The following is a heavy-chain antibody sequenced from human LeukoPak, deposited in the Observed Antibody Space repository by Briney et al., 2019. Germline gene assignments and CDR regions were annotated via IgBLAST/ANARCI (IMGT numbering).Heavy chain of an antibody. CDR1: GYTFTDYY. Sequence: ASVKVSCKVSGYTFTDYYMHWVQQAPGKGLEWMGLVDPEDGETIYAEKFQGRVTMTRDTSISTAYMELSRLRSDDTPVYYCARVGTLFGESNRGYWGQGTLVTVSS. J-gene: IGHJ4*02. CDR3: ARVGTLFGESNRGY. D-gene: IGHD3-3*01. V-gene: IGHV1-69-2*01. CDR2: VDPEDGET.